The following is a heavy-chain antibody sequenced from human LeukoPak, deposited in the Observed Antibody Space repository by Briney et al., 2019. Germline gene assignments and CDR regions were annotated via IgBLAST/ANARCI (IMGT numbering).Heavy chain of an antibody. CDR2: ISWNSGSI. J-gene: IGHJ4*02. D-gene: IGHD4-17*01. V-gene: IGHV3-9*01. Sequence: GGSLRLSCAASGFTFDDYAMHWVRQAPGKGLEWVSGISWNSGSIGYADSVKGRFTISRDNSKNTLYLQMNSLRAEDTAVYYCARDLGDYEHYFDYWGQGTLVTVSS. CDR1: GFTFDDYA. CDR3: ARDLGDYEHYFDY.